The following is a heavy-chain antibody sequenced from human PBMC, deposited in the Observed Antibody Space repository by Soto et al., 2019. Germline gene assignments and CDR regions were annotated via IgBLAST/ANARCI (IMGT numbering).Heavy chain of an antibody. V-gene: IGHV3-9*01. CDR1: GFRFDDYG. CDR2: ISRDSRSI. D-gene: IGHD4-17*01. CDR3: VKDALTTVAYYFDY. Sequence: GGSLRLSCEVSGFRFDDYGMHWFRQAPGNGLEWIAGISRDSRSISYGASMKGRFTISRDNAKNSLYLQLNSLRADDTAFYYCVKDALTTVAYYFDYWGQGALVTVSS. J-gene: IGHJ4*02.